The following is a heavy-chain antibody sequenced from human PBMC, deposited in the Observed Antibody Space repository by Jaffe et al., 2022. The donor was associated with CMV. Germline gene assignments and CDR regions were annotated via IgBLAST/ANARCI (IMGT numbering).Heavy chain of an antibody. CDR2: IYYSGST. Sequence: QVQLQESGPGLVKPSQTLSLTCTVSGGSISSGGYYWSWIRQHPGKGLEWIGYIYYSGSTYYNPSLKSRVTISVDTSKNQFSLKLSSVTAADTAVYYCARDKLGSYYYYYGMDVWGQGTTVTVSS. V-gene: IGHV4-31*03. J-gene: IGHJ6*02. CDR1: GGSISSGGYY. CDR3: ARDKLGSYYYYYGMDV. D-gene: IGHD7-27*01.